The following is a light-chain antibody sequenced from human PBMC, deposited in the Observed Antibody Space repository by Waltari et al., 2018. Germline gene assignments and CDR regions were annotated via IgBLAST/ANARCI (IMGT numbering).Light chain of an antibody. CDR1: SGSIASNY. CDR2: EDN. CDR3: QSYDSSLWV. Sequence: NFMLTQPHSVSESPGKTVTISCTGSSGSIASNYVQWYQQRPGSAPTTVIYEDNQRPPGVPDRFSGSSDSSSTSASLTISGLKIEDEADYYCQSYDSSLWVFGGGTKLTVL. J-gene: IGLJ3*02. V-gene: IGLV6-57*02.